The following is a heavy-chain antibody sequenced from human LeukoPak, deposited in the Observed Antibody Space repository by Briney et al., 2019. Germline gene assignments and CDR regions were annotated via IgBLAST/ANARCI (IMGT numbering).Heavy chain of an antibody. Sequence: PGGSLRLSCAASGFTFGSYAMSWVRQAPGKGLEWVSAISGSGGSTYYADSVKGRFTISRDNSKNTLYLQMNSLRAEDTAVYYCAKHLYGFSAFDYWGQGTLVTVSS. D-gene: IGHD4-17*01. J-gene: IGHJ4*02. V-gene: IGHV3-23*01. CDR2: ISGSGGST. CDR3: AKHLYGFSAFDY. CDR1: GFTFGSYA.